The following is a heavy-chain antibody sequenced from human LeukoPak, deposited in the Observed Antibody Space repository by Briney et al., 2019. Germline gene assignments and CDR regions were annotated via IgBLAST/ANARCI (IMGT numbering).Heavy chain of an antibody. CDR1: GFTFSSYG. Sequence: GGSLRLSCAASGFTFSSYGMHWVRQAPGKGLEWVAVISYDGSNKYYADSVKGRFTISRDNSKNTLYLQMNSLRAEDTAVYYCAKVCPWIQLWSSCFDYWGQGTLVTVSS. J-gene: IGHJ4*02. V-gene: IGHV3-30*18. CDR3: AKVCPWIQLWSSCFDY. CDR2: ISYDGSNK. D-gene: IGHD5-18*01.